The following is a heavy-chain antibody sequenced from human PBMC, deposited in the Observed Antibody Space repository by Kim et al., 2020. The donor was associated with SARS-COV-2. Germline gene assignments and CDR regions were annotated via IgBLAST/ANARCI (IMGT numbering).Heavy chain of an antibody. V-gene: IGHV3-15*01. Sequence: GESLRLSCVASGFIFNNAWMSWVRQAPGKGLEWVGRIKSKTDDETTDYSAPVKGRFTISRDDSKNTLYLQMDSLKTEDTGVYYCITEWNGPLHWGQGTLVNVSS. J-gene: IGHJ4*02. CDR2: IKSKTDDETT. CDR1: GFIFNNAW. D-gene: IGHD1-1*01. CDR3: ITEWNGPLH.